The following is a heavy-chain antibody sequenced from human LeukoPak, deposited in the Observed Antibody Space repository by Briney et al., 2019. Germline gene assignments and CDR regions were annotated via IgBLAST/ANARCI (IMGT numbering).Heavy chain of an antibody. V-gene: IGHV1-2*06. CDR2: TNANSGGT. CDR3: ARDVSSTPNWEFDY. D-gene: IGHD1-26*01. J-gene: IGHJ4*02. Sequence: ALVKVSCKTSGYTFADYFIHWVRQAPGQGLEWMGRTNANSGGTEYQQKFQGRVTMTRDTSISTAYVEVNWLISDDTAIYYCARDVSSTPNWEFDYWGQGTLVTVSS. CDR1: GYTFADYF.